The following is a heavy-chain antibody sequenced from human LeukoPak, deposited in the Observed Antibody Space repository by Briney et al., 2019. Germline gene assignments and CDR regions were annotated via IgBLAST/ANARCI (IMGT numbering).Heavy chain of an antibody. D-gene: IGHD2-2*01. V-gene: IGHV3-30-3*01. CDR2: ISNDGSNK. CDR1: GFTFSSYA. Sequence: GGSLRLSCAASGFTFSSYAMSWVRQAPGKGLEWEAVISNDGSNKYYADSVKGRFNISRDNSKNTLYLQMNSLRAEDTAVYYCARGVKSRVVPPATGSLDYYYYMDVWGKGTTVTVSS. CDR3: ARGVKSRVVPPATGSLDYYYYMDV. J-gene: IGHJ6*03.